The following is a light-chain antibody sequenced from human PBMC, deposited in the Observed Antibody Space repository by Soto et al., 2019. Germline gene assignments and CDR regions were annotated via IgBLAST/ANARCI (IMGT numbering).Light chain of an antibody. CDR3: QAWDSRTYVV. CDR2: QDS. CDR1: KLGDQY. J-gene: IGLJ2*01. Sequence: SYELTQPPSVSVSPGQTASITCSGAKLGDQYACLYQQKPGQSPVLVIYQDSKRPSGIPERFSGSNSGNTATLTISGTQAMDEADYYCQAWDSRTYVVFGGGTKLTVL. V-gene: IGLV3-1*01.